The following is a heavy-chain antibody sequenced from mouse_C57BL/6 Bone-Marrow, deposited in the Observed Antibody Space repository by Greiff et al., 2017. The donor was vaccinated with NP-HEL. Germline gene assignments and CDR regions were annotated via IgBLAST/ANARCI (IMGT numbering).Heavy chain of an antibody. J-gene: IGHJ4*01. Sequence: VQLQQSGAELVRPGASVKLSCKASGYTFTDYYINWVKQRPGQGLEWIARIYPGSGNTYYNEKFKGKATLTAEKSSSTAYMQLSSLTSEDSAVYFCARSRGNYGYAMDYWGQGTSVTVSS. CDR2: IYPGSGNT. CDR1: GYTFTDYY. CDR3: ARSRGNYGYAMDY. D-gene: IGHD2-1*01. V-gene: IGHV1-76*01.